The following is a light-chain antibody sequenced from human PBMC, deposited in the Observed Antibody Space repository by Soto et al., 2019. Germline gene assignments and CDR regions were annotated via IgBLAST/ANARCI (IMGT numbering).Light chain of an antibody. V-gene: IGLV3-21*01. Sequence: SYELTQPPSVSVAPGETARITCGGNNIGSKGVHCYQQKPGQAPVLVIYSDTDLPPVIPERFSGSNSANMATLTISRVEAVDEADYYCQVWDSGSAHVLFGGRTKVTVL. J-gene: IGLJ2*01. CDR1: NIGSKG. CDR3: QVWDSGSAHVL. CDR2: SDT.